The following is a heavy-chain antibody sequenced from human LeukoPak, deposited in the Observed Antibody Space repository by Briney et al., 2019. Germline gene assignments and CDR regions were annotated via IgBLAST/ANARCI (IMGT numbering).Heavy chain of an antibody. D-gene: IGHD6-13*01. CDR2: IYYSGST. J-gene: IGHJ1*01. CDR1: GGSISSYY. CDR3: ARDQRGSGYSSSWQH. V-gene: IGHV4-59*01. Sequence: SETLSLTCTVSGGSISSYYWSWIRQPPGKGLEWIGYIYYSGSTNYNPSLKSRVTISVDTSKNQFSLKLSSVTAADTAVYYCARDQRGSGYSSSWQHWGQGTLVTVSS.